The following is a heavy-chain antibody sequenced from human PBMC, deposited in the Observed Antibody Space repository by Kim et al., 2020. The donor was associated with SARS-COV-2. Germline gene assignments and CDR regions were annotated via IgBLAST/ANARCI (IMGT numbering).Heavy chain of an antibody. CDR2: IKQDGREK. J-gene: IGHJ4*02. CDR3: ARLRLHDY. D-gene: IGHD2-15*01. CDR1: GFTFSSYY. Sequence: GGSLRLSCAASGFTFSSYYMTWVRQPPGKGLEWVANIKQDGREKYYADSVRGRFTISRDNAKNSFYLQMNNLRVEDTAVYYCARLRLHDYWGQGTLVTVSS. V-gene: IGHV3-7*03.